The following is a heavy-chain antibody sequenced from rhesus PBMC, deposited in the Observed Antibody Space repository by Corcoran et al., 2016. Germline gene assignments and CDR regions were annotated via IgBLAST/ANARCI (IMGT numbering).Heavy chain of an antibody. CDR3: AAAIAAAGTGIDY. J-gene: IGHJ4*01. D-gene: IGHD6-25*01. Sequence: EVQLVVSGGGLVQPGGSLRLSCAASGFTFSSYWLYWVRQAPGKGLEWVSRISSDGSSTSYADSVKGRFTISRENAKNSLYLQMNSLRVEDTAVYYCAAAIAAAGTGIDYWGQGVLVTVSS. CDR2: ISSDGSST. CDR1: GFTFSSYW. V-gene: IGHV3-119*01.